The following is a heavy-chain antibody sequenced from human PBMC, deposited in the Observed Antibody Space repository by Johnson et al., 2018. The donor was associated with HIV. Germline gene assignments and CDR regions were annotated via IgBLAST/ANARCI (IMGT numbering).Heavy chain of an antibody. V-gene: IGHV3-74*01. CDR2: INGDGSRT. Sequence: VQLVESGGGLVQPGGSLRLSCGASGFTFSDHWMQWVRQAPGKGLVWVSRINGDGSRTSYADSVKGRFTIARDNAKNTLFLEMKSLRAEDTALYYCARAMYYYDTSGYLIRPRAFDIWGQGTVVTVSS. D-gene: IGHD3-22*01. CDR3: ARAMYYYDTSGYLIRPRAFDI. J-gene: IGHJ3*02. CDR1: GFTFSDHW.